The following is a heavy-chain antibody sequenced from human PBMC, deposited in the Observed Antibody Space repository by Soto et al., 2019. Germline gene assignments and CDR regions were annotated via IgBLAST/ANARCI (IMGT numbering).Heavy chain of an antibody. Sequence: SVKVSCKASGFTFTSSAVQWVRQARGQRLEWIGWIVVGSGNTNYAQKFQERVTITRDMSTSTAYMELSSLRSEDTAVYYCAAGIGYCSGGSCYVSDYWGQGTLVTVSS. CDR3: AAGIGYCSGGSCYVSDY. V-gene: IGHV1-58*01. CDR1: GFTFTSSA. CDR2: IVVGSGNT. D-gene: IGHD2-15*01. J-gene: IGHJ4*02.